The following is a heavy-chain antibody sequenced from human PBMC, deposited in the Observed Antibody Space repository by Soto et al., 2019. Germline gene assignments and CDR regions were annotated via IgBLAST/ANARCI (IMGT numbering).Heavy chain of an antibody. CDR1: GFTFSSYG. Sequence: QVQLVESGGGVVQPGRSLRLSCAASGFTFSSYGMHWVRQAPGKGLEWGAVIWYDGSNKYYADSVKGRFTISRDNSKNPLYLQMNSLRAEDTAVYYCARAAGWCSGGSCYVGYYGMDVWGQGTTVTVSS. CDR2: IWYDGSNK. J-gene: IGHJ6*02. V-gene: IGHV3-33*01. D-gene: IGHD2-15*01. CDR3: ARAAGWCSGGSCYVGYYGMDV.